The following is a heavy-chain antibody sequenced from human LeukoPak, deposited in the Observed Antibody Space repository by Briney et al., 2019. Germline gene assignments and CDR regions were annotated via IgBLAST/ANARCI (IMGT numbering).Heavy chain of an antibody. D-gene: IGHD2-21*01. Sequence: ASVKVSCKASGYTFTSNGISWVRQAPGQGLEWMGWINPNTGDTHYAQKFQGRVTLTRDTSITTVYMELSRLTSDDTAIFYCAVAPGDYWGQGTLVTVSS. CDR3: AVAPGDY. J-gene: IGHJ4*02. V-gene: IGHV1-2*02. CDR1: GYTFTSNG. CDR2: INPNTGDT.